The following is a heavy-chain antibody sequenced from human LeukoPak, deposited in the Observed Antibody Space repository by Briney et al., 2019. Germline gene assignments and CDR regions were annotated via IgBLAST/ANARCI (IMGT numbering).Heavy chain of an antibody. J-gene: IGHJ3*02. CDR2: INPNSGGT. CDR1: GYTFTGYY. CDR3: ARAYRYCSGGSCYHDAFDI. V-gene: IGHV1-2*06. D-gene: IGHD2-15*01. Sequence: ASVKVSCKAPGYTFTGYYMHWVRQAPGQGLEWMGRINPNSGGTNYAQKFQGRVTMTRDTSISTAYMELSRLRSDDTAVYYCARAYRYCSGGSCYHDAFDIWGQGTMVTVSS.